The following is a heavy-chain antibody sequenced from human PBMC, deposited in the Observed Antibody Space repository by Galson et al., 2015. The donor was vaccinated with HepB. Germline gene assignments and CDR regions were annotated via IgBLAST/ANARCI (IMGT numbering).Heavy chain of an antibody. CDR2: INPNSGGT. CDR3: ARDGRYYGSGSYYDY. Sequence: SVKVSCKASGYTFTGYYMHWVRQAPGQGLEWMGWINPNSGGTNYAQRFQGWVTMTRDTSISTAYMELSRLRSDDTAVYYCARDGRYYGSGSYYDYWGQGTLVTVSS. CDR1: GYTFTGYY. V-gene: IGHV1-2*04. D-gene: IGHD3-10*01. J-gene: IGHJ4*02.